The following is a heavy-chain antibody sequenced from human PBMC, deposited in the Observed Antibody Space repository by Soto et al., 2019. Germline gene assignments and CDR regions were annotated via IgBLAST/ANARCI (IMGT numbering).Heavy chain of an antibody. V-gene: IGHV1-2*02. CDR2: INPNSGGT. D-gene: IGHD3-22*01. CDR3: ARADLDYYDSSGYYRGRFRCLDP. CDR1: GYTFTGYY. J-gene: IGHJ5*02. Sequence: GASVKVSCKASGYTFTGYYIHWVRQAPGQGLEWMGWINPNSGGTKYAQKFQGRVTMTRDTSISTAYMEVSSLRSDDTAVYYCARADLDYYDSSGYYRGRFRCLDPWGEGTMVPVYS.